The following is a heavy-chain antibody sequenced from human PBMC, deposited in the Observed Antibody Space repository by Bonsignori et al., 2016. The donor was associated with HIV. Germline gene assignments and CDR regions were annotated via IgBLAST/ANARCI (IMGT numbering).Heavy chain of an antibody. V-gene: IGHV1-2*02. CDR1: GYTFTAYY. CDR2: INPNNGGT. CDR3: ATDKFNWNDGLNDH. J-gene: IGHJ4*02. Sequence: ASVKVSCKASGYTFTAYYLHWVRQAPGQGLEWMGWINPNNGGTHYAQKFQGRVTMTRDTSISTAYMEVSRLRSDDTAVYYCATDKFNWNDGLNDHWGQGTLVTVSS. D-gene: IGHD1-1*01.